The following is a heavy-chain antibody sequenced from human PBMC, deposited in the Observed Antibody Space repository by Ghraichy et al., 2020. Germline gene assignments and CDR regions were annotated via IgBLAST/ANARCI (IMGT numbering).Heavy chain of an antibody. CDR2: INSDGSST. CDR3: ARDMDYDFWSGYFMRGGGADY. CDR1: GFTFSSYW. Sequence: GGSLRLSCAASGFTFSSYWMHWVRQAPGKGLVWVSRINSDGSSTSYADSVKGRFTISRDNAKNTLYLQMNSLRAEDTAVYYCARDMDYDFWSGYFMRGGGADYWGQGTLVTVSS. J-gene: IGHJ4*02. V-gene: IGHV3-74*01. D-gene: IGHD3-3*01.